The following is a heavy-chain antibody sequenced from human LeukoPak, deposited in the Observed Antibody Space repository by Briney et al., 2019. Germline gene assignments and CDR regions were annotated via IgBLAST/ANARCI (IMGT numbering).Heavy chain of an antibody. J-gene: IGHJ4*02. CDR2: IYHSGST. CDR3: ARPRGSGSYYKGVYFDY. D-gene: IGHD3-10*01. CDR1: GGSISSGGYS. Sequence: SETLSLTCAVSGGSISSGGYSWSWIRQPPGKGLEWIGYIYHSGSTYYNPSLKSRVTISVDRSKNQFSLKLSSVTAADTAVYYCARPRGSGSYYKGVYFDYWGQGTLVTVSS. V-gene: IGHV4-30-2*01.